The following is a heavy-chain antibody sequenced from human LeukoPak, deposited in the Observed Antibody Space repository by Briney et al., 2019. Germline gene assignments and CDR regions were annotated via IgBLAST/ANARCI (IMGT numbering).Heavy chain of an antibody. J-gene: IGHJ4*02. D-gene: IGHD3-16*01. CDR3: ARNHTWGPYY. CDR1: GYSFTDHY. CDR2: IHPRTGVT. V-gene: IGHV1-2*02. Sequence: ASVKVSCKAAGYSFTDHYLHWLRQAPGQGLEWMAWIHPRTGVTNYAERFQGRLSLTRDTSISTLYMELNSLPTHDTPVYYCARNHTWGPYYWGQGTLVSVSS.